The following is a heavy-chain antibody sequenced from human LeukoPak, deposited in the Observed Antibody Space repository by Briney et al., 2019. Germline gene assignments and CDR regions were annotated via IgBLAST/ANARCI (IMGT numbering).Heavy chain of an antibody. J-gene: IGHJ6*03. CDR3: ASTRTKYYYYYYYMDV. D-gene: IGHD3-3*01. CDR2: IIPIFGTA. V-gene: IGHV1-69*05. CDR1: GGTFSSYA. Sequence: ASVKVSCKASGGTFSSYAISWVRQAPGQGLEWMGGIIPIFGTANYAQKFQGRVTITTDESTSTAYMELSSLRSEDTAVYYCASTRTKYYYYYYYMDVWGKGTTVTVSS.